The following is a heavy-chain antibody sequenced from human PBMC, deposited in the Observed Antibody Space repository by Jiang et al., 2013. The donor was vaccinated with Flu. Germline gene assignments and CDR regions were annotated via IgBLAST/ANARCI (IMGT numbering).Heavy chain of an antibody. CDR1: GGSISSGDYY. CDR2: IYYSGST. V-gene: IGHV4-30-4*01. D-gene: IGHD2-21*02. CDR3: ARPWGGDASADAFDI. J-gene: IGHJ3*02. Sequence: GSGLVKPSQTLSLTCTVSGGSISSGDYYWSWIRQPPGKGLEWIGYIYYSGSTYYNPSLKSRVTISVDTSKNQFSLKLSSVTAADTAVYYCARPWGGDASADAFDIWGQGTSGHRLF.